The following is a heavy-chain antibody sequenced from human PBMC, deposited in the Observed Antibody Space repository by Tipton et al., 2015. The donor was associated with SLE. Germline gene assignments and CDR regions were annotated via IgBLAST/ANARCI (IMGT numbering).Heavy chain of an antibody. CDR2: IYYSGST. CDR1: GGSISSYY. Sequence: TLSLTCTVSGGSISSYYWSWIRQPPGKGLEWIGYIYYSGSTNYNPSLKSRVTISVDTSKNQFSLKLTSVTAAGTAVYYCARGGLVIAHFDPWGQGTLVTVSS. J-gene: IGHJ5*02. CDR3: ARGGLVIAHFDP. D-gene: IGHD2-15*01. V-gene: IGHV4-59*01.